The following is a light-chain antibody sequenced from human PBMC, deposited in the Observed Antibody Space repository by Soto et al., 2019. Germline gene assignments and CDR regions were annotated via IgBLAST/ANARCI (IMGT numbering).Light chain of an antibody. CDR1: SSDVGGYSL. CDR2: VGT. Sequence: QSALTQPASVSGSPGQSITVSCTGTSSDVGGYSLVSWYHQNPGKPPKLVIYVGTKRPSGVSNRLSGSKSGNTASLTISGLQAEDEGDYYCCLYSGSTVIFGGGTKVTVL. V-gene: IGLV2-23*01. J-gene: IGLJ2*01. CDR3: CLYSGSTVI.